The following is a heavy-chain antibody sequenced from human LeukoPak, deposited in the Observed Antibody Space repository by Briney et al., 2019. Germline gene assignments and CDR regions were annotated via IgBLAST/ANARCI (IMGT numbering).Heavy chain of an antibody. Sequence: ASVKVSCKASGYSFADYYMHWVRQAPGQGLEWMGWIKPNSGDTRSAQKFQGRVTMTRDTSISTAYMELSSLRYDDTAVYYCARGRYYDSSGSDDAFDIWGQGTMVTVSS. D-gene: IGHD3-22*01. CDR3: ARGRYYDSSGSDDAFDI. CDR1: GYSFADYY. V-gene: IGHV1-2*02. CDR2: IKPNSGDT. J-gene: IGHJ3*02.